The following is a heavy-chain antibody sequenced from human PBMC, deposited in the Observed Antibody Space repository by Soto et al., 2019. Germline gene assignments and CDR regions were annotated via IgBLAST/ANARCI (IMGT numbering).Heavy chain of an antibody. V-gene: IGHV5-51*01. CDR3: ARHRYCSGGSCYRSASDI. J-gene: IGHJ3*02. D-gene: IGHD2-15*01. CDR1: GYSFTSYW. CDR2: IYPGDSDT. Sequence: PGESLKISCKGSGYSFTSYWIGWVRQMPGKGLEWMGIIYPGDSDTRYSPSFQGQVTISADKSISTAYLQWSSLKASDTAMYYCARHRYCSGGSCYRSASDIWGQGTMVTVSS.